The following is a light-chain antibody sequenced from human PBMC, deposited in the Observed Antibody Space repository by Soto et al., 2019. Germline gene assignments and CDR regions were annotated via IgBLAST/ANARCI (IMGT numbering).Light chain of an antibody. CDR1: QSVSSSY. J-gene: IGKJ1*01. CDR3: LQYGTSPWT. Sequence: EIVLTQSPGTLSLSPGERATLSCRASQSVSSSYLAWYQQKPGQAPRLLIYGASSRATGIPDRFSGSGSGTDFTLTISRLEPEDFVVYYCLQYGTSPWTFGRGTKVEIE. CDR2: GAS. V-gene: IGKV3-20*01.